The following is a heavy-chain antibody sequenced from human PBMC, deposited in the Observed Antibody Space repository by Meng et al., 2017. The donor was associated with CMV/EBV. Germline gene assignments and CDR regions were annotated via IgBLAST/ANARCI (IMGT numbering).Heavy chain of an antibody. D-gene: IGHD3-16*01. CDR3: ARLGRGTGQGIDAFDI. CDR2: ISSSGSTI. CDR1: GFTFSSYE. Sequence: GGSLRLSCAASGFTFSSYEMNWVRQAPGKGLGWVSYISSSGSTIYYADSVKGRFTTSRDNAKNSLYLQMNSLRAEDTAVYYCARLGRGTGQGIDAFDIWGQGTMVTVSS. V-gene: IGHV3-48*03. J-gene: IGHJ3*02.